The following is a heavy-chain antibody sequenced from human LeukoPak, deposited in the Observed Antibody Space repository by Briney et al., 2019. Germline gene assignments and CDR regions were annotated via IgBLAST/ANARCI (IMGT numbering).Heavy chain of an antibody. CDR2: IYYSGST. J-gene: IGHJ4*02. Sequence: PSETLSLTCTVSGGSISSSSYYWGWIRQPPGKGLEWIGSIYYSGSTYYNPSLKSRVTISVDTSKNQFSLKLCSVTAADTAVYYCTAGRSDYFDFWAREPWSPSPQ. CDR1: GGSISSSSYY. V-gene: IGHV4-39*01. CDR3: TAGRSDYFDF. D-gene: IGHD6-25*01.